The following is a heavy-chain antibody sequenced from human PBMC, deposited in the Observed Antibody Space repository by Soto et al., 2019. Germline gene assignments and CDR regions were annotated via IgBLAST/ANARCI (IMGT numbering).Heavy chain of an antibody. CDR1: GGTFNNYP. D-gene: IGHD5-12*01. CDR2: SIPIFGTA. CDR3: ARGRGYSGDDHYYYFDMDV. V-gene: IGHV1-69*01. Sequence: VKVSCKASGGTFNNYPITWVRQAPGEGLEWMGGSIPIFGTANYAQKFQGRVTISVDESTSTAYMELSSLRSEDTAVYYCARGRGYSGDDHYYYFDMDVWGQGTTVTVSS. J-gene: IGHJ6*02.